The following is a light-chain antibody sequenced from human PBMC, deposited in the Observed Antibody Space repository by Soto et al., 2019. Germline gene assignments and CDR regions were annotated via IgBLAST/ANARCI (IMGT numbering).Light chain of an antibody. Sequence: DIVMAQSPDSLAVSRGERATVNCRSSQSVLSTSDNKNYLAWYQQKPGRPPKALIYWASTRESGVPDRFSGSGSGTDFTLTISSLQAEDVAVYYCQQYYSSLHSFGQGTKVDIK. CDR3: QQYYSSLHS. CDR2: WAS. V-gene: IGKV4-1*01. CDR1: QSVLSTSDNKNY. J-gene: IGKJ2*01.